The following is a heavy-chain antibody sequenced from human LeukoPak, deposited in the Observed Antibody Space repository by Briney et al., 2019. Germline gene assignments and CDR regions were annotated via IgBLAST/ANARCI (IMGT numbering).Heavy chain of an antibody. CDR2: IYYSGST. CDR1: GGSISSSSYY. D-gene: IGHD1-7*01. CDR3: ARSKTGTIYCFDY. J-gene: IGHJ4*02. Sequence: SETLSLTCTVSGGSISSSSYYWGWIRQPPGKGLEWIGSIYYSGSTYYNPSLKSRVTISVDTSKNQFSLKLSSVTAADTAVYYCARSKTGTIYCFDYWGQGTLVTVSS. V-gene: IGHV4-39*01.